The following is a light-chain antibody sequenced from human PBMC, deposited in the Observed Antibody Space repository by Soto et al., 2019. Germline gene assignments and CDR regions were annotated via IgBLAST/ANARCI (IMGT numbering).Light chain of an antibody. J-gene: IGKJ1*01. V-gene: IGKV1-5*03. Sequence: DIQMTQSPSTLSASVGDRVTITCRASQTIDSWLAWYQQRPGKPPNLLIYKASTLASGVPSRFSGSGSGTEFTLTINSLQPDDFATYCCQQYHIYSGTFGQGTKLDIK. CDR1: QTIDSW. CDR3: QQYHIYSGT. CDR2: KAS.